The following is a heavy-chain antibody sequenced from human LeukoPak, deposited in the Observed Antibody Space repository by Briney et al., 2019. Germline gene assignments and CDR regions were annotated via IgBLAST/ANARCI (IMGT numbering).Heavy chain of an antibody. D-gene: IGHD2-21*01. CDR3: AGLAYCGGDCFDAFDI. CDR2: IYPGDSDT. Sequence: GESLKISCKASGYSFTSYWIGWVRQMPGKGLEWMAIIYPGDSDTRYSPSFQGRVTISADKSISTAYLQWSSLKASDTAMYYCAGLAYCGGDCFDAFDIWGQGTMVTVSS. V-gene: IGHV5-51*01. CDR1: GYSFTSYW. J-gene: IGHJ3*02.